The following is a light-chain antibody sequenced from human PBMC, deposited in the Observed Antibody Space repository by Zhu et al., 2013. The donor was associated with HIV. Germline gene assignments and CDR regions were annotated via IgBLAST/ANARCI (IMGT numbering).Light chain of an antibody. CDR1: QGISNY. V-gene: IGKV3-20*01. CDR3: QQYGSSPLT. J-gene: IGKJ4*01. CDR2: GAS. Sequence: TQSPSSLSASVGDRVTITCRASQGISNYLAWYQQKPGQPPMLLIFGASTRATGIPDRFSGSGARTDFTLTISRLEPEDFAVYYCQQYGSSPLTFGGGTTLEIK.